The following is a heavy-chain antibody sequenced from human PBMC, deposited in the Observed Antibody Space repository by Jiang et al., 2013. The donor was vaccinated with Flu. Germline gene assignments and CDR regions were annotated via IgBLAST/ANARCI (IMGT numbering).Heavy chain of an antibody. J-gene: IGHJ4*02. D-gene: IGHD5-18*01. CDR3: ARDPDGYGYYFDY. Sequence: KSRVTISVDTSKNQFSLKLSSVTAADTAVYYCARDPDGYGYYFDYWGQGTLVTVSS. V-gene: IGHV4-31*02.